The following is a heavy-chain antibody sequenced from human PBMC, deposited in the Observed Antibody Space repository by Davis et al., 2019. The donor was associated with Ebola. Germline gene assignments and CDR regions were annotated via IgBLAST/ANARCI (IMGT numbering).Heavy chain of an antibody. CDR1: GFTFSSYS. V-gene: IGHV3-21*01. J-gene: IGHJ4*02. Sequence: GESLKISCAASGFTFSSYSMNWVRQAPGKGLEWVSSISSSSSYIYYADSVKGRFTISRDNAKNSLYLQMNSLRAEDTAVYYCARSHIRGYSYSDYWGQGTLVTVSS. D-gene: IGHD5-18*01. CDR3: ARSHIRGYSYSDY. CDR2: ISSSSSYI.